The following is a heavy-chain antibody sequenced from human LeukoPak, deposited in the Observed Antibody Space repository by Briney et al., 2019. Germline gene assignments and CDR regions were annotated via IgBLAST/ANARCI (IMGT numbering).Heavy chain of an antibody. D-gene: IGHD2-15*01. J-gene: IGHJ3*01. CDR1: GYNFSVYY. V-gene: IGHV1-2*02. CDR2: MDPNSGDT. Sequence: GASVKVSCKGSGYNFSVYYMHWVRQAPGQGLEWMGWMDPNSGDTIYAPKFQGRVSMTRDTSITTAYMDLSRLTFEDSALYYRATRGGLTPNTLAMWGHGTMVTVSS. CDR3: ATRGGLTPNTLAM.